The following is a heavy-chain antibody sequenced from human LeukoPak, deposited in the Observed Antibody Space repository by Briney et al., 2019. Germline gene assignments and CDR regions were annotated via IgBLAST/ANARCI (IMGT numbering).Heavy chain of an antibody. V-gene: IGHV3-11*01. J-gene: IGHJ4*02. Sequence: GGSLRLSCAASGFIFSEYYVAWIRQAPGKGLEWISYISSSANAIYYADSVKGRFTISRDNARNTLYLHLNSLRAEDTAVYYCAKWKYSNSGIDDYWGQGTLVTVSS. CDR1: GFIFSEYY. D-gene: IGHD6-6*01. CDR2: ISSSANAI. CDR3: AKWKYSNSGIDDY.